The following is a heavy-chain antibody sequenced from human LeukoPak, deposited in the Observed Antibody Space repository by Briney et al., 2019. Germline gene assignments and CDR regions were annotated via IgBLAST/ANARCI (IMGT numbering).Heavy chain of an antibody. Sequence: SETLSLTCTVSGGSISSYYWSWIRQPPGKGLEWIGYIYYSGSTNYNPSLKSRVTISVNTSKNQFSLKLSSVTAADTAVYYCARDYHRDNWFDPWGQGTLVTVSS. CDR3: ARDYHRDNWFDP. V-gene: IGHV4-59*01. CDR2: IYYSGST. J-gene: IGHJ5*02. CDR1: GGSISSYY.